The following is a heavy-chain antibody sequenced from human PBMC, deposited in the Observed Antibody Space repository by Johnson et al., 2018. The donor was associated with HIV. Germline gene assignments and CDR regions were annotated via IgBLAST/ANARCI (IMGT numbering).Heavy chain of an antibody. V-gene: IGHV3-30*02. Sequence: QVLLVESGGGVVQPGRSLRLSCAASGFSLSNCGMHWVRQAPGKGLEWVAFIRSDGSNKYYVDSVKGRFTISRDNSKNTLYLQMNSLRAEDKAVYYCAKEQLLRAFDIWGQGTMVTVSS. CDR1: GFSLSNCG. D-gene: IGHD2-15*01. CDR2: IRSDGSNK. CDR3: AKEQLLRAFDI. J-gene: IGHJ3*02.